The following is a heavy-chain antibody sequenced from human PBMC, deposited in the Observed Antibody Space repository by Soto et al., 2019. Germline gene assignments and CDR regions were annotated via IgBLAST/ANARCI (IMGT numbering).Heavy chain of an antibody. V-gene: IGHV4-34*01. Sequence: SDYYWSWIRLIPGQGLEWIGEITYTGGTNYNTSLKSRVNMSVDTSKNQFSVVMRFVTAADTALYYCARPANDQSGSSGYHHDAFDVWGQGRKVTVSS. CDR1: SDYY. CDR2: ITYTGGT. CDR3: ARPANDQSGSSGYHHDAFDV. D-gene: IGHD3-22*01. J-gene: IGHJ3*01.